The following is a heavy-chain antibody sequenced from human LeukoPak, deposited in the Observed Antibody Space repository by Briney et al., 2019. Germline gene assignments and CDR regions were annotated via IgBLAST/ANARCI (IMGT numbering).Heavy chain of an antibody. CDR3: ARDPLGVEDRGRMDV. D-gene: IGHD3-3*01. CDR1: GYTFTSHY. J-gene: IGHJ6*04. Sequence: ASVKVCCKASGYTFTSHYMHWVRQAPGQGLEWMGIINPGGGNTNYAQKFQGRVTMTRDMSTSTVYMELSSLRSEDTAVYYCARDPLGVEDRGRMDVWGKGTTVTVSS. CDR2: INPGGGNT. V-gene: IGHV1-46*01.